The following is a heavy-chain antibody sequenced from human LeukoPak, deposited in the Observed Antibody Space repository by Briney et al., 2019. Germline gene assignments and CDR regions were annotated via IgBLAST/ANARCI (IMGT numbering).Heavy chain of an antibody. CDR2: INGDGRNI. J-gene: IGHJ6*02. Sequence: GGSLRLSCVASGFTFSSYWMHWVRQDPRKGLVWVSRINGDGRNINYADSVRGRFTISRDNAKNTLFLQMNTLRVEDTAVYYCTRDLMDYDVSTGLNHYYMDVWGQGTTVTVSS. D-gene: IGHD3-9*01. CDR1: GFTFSSYW. V-gene: IGHV3-74*01. CDR3: TRDLMDYDVSTGLNHYYMDV.